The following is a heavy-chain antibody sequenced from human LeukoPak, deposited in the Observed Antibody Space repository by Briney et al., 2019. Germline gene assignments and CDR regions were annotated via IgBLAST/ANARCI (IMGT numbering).Heavy chain of an antibody. Sequence: GGSPRLSCAASGFTFITYGMHWVRQAPGKGLEWVALIWYDGSNKYYADSVKGRFTISRDNSKNTLYLQMDSLRAEDTAVYYCARDLRKGKYFDSWGQGTLVTVSS. V-gene: IGHV3-33*01. J-gene: IGHJ4*02. CDR2: IWYDGSNK. D-gene: IGHD3-10*01. CDR1: GFTFITYG. CDR3: ARDLRKGKYFDS.